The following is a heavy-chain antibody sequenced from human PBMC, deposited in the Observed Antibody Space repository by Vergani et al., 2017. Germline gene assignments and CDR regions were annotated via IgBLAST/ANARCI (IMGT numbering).Heavy chain of an antibody. Sequence: QVQLQESGPGLVKPSETLSLTCAVVGFSIRSGYYWGWIRQPPGKGLEWIGSAHRSGTTYYNPSLESRVTMSIDMSKNQISLKLSSVTAADTAIYYCARDVVSTTPLHGMDVWGQGTAVTVSS. CDR1: GFSIRSGYY. V-gene: IGHV4-38-2*01. D-gene: IGHD5/OR15-5a*01. CDR2: AHRSGTT. J-gene: IGHJ6*02. CDR3: ARDVVSTTPLHGMDV.